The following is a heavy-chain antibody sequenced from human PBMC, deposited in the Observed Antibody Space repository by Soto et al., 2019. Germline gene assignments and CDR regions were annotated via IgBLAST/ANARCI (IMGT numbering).Heavy chain of an antibody. D-gene: IGHD6-6*01. CDR2: IYPGDSDT. J-gene: IGHJ6*02. Sequence: PGESLKISCKGSGYRFTTYWISWVRQTPGKGLEWMGIIYPGDSDTRYSPSLQGQVTISADKSISTAYLQWSSLRASDTAIYYCARGGISSSYYYYALDVWGQGTTVTVSS. CDR1: GYRFTTYW. CDR3: ARGGISSSYYYYALDV. V-gene: IGHV5-51*01.